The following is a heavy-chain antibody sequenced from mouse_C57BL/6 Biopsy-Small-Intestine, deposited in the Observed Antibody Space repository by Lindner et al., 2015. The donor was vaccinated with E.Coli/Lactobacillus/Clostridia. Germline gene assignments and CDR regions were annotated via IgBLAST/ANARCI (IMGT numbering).Heavy chain of an antibody. Sequence: SVKVSCKASGYTFTSYVISWVRQAPGQGLEWMGWISAYSGNTNYAQKLQGRVNMTTDTSTSTAYMELRSLRSDDTAVYYCARDKVTYSSSSGSVYWGQGTLVTVSS. CDR2: ISAYSGNT. CDR3: ARDKVTYSSSSGSVY. D-gene: IGHD1-3*01. V-gene: IGHV1-4*01. CDR1: GYTFTSYV. J-gene: IGHJ4*01.